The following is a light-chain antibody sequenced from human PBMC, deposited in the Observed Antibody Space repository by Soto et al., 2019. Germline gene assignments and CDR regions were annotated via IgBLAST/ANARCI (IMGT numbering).Light chain of an antibody. CDR2: GAS. Sequence: EIVLTQSPGTLSLSPGERVTLSCRASQSVDINLAWYQQKPGQAPRLPIYGASTRATDMPGRFSGRGSGTEFTLTISSLQSEDFAVYYCQQYRNWPRTFGQGTKVDIK. CDR3: QQYRNWPRT. V-gene: IGKV3-15*01. J-gene: IGKJ1*01. CDR1: QSVDIN.